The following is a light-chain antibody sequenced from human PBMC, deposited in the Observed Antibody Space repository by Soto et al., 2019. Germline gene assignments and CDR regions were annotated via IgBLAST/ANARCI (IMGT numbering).Light chain of an antibody. CDR2: LGS. CDR3: MQALQTPWT. J-gene: IGKJ1*01. V-gene: IGKV2-28*01. CDR1: QSLLHSNGHKY. Sequence: DIVMTQSPLSLAVTPGEPASISCRSSQSLLHSNGHKYLDWFLQKPGQSPQLLIYLGSNRASGVPDRFSGSGSCTDFTLKISRVEAEDVGVYYCMQALQTPWTFGHGTKVEIK.